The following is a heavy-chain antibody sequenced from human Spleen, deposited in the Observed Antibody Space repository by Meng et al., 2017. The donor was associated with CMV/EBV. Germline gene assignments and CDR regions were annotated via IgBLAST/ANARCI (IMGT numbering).Heavy chain of an antibody. CDR2: ISVNSDKV. CDR1: GFTFDDYA. CDR3: ARTPLNYDFGSGPLWDV. J-gene: IGHJ6*02. D-gene: IGHD3-3*01. V-gene: IGHV3-9*01. Sequence: SLKISCVASGFTFDDYAMHWVRQAPGKGLEWVSGISVNSDKVGYADSVKGRFTISRDNAKDSLDLQMSSLRVEDTAVYYCARTPLNYDFGSGPLWDVWGRGTTVTVSS.